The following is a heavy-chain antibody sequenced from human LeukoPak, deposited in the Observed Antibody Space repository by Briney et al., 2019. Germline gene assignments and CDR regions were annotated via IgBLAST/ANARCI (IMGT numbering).Heavy chain of an antibody. V-gene: IGHV3-15*01. CDR1: GFTFSNAW. D-gene: IGHD4-17*01. CDR3: STVLTVTTGY. J-gene: IGHJ4*02. CDR2: IKSETDGGTT. Sequence: GGSLRLSCAVSGFTFSNAWMSWVRQAPGKGLEWVGRIKSETDGGTTDYAAPVKGRFTISRHDSKNTLYLQMNSLKTEDTALYYCSTVLTVTTGYWGQGTLVTVSS.